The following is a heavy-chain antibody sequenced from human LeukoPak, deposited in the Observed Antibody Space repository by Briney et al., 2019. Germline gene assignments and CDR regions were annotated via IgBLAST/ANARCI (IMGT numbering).Heavy chain of an antibody. CDR2: IYHSGST. D-gene: IGHD6-6*01. V-gene: IGHV4-30-2*01. CDR1: GGSISSGGYY. Sequence: SETLSLTCTVSGGSISSGGYYWSWIRQPPGKGLEWIGYIYHSGSTNYNPSLKSRVTISVDTSKNQFSLKLSSVTAADTAVYYCASIAARFSQLDYWGQGTLVTVSS. CDR3: ASIAARFSQLDY. J-gene: IGHJ4*02.